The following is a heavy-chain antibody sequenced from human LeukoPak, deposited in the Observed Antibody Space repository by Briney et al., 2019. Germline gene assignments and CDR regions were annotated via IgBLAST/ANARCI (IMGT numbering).Heavy chain of an antibody. J-gene: IGHJ5*02. V-gene: IGHV4-30-4*01. CDR3: ARDYYDSSGYPRKNWFDP. Sequence: PSQTLSLTCTVSGGSISSGDYYWSWIRQPPGKGLEWIGYTYYSGSTYYNPSLKSRATISVDTSKNQFSLKLSSVTAADTAVYYCARDYYDSSGYPRKNWFDPWGQGTPVTVSS. CDR2: TYYSGST. CDR1: GGSISSGDYY. D-gene: IGHD3-22*01.